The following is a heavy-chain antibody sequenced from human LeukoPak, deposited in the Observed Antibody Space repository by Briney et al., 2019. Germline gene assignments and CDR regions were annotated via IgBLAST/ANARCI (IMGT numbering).Heavy chain of an antibody. Sequence: GGSLRLSCAASGFTFSSYAMYWVRQAPGKGLEWVAVISYDGSDKFYADSVKGRFTISGDSSKSTLYLQMNSLRPEDTAVYYCARPRGCGSSRCNNFDYWGQGTLVTVSS. D-gene: IGHD2-2*01. CDR2: ISYDGSDK. V-gene: IGHV3-30*04. J-gene: IGHJ4*02. CDR3: ARPRGCGSSRCNNFDY. CDR1: GFTFSSYA.